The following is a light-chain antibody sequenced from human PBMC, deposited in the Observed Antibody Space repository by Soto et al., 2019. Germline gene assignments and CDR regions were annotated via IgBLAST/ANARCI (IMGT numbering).Light chain of an antibody. J-gene: IGKJ4*01. Sequence: DIQITHSPSSLAASVVDRVTITFLAGQSIGDYLNWYQQKPGKAPRLLIYAASTLKSGVPSRFSGSGSGTDFTLTISSLQPEDFATYYCQQSYNVPRNNFGGGTKVDIK. CDR2: AAS. CDR3: QQSYNVPRNN. CDR1: QSIGDY. V-gene: IGKV1-39*01.